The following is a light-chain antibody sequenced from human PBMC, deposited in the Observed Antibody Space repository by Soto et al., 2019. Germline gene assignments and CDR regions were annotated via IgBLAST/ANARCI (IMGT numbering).Light chain of an antibody. J-gene: IGKJ1*01. CDR1: LTVNSN. Sequence: EIAMAQSPGTLSVSPGERATLSCRASLTVNSNLAWYQQKPGQAPRLLISGASTRATGVPARFSGSGSGTEFTLTISSLQSEDFAVYYCQQYNDWPPTFGQGTKVEV. V-gene: IGKV3-15*01. CDR2: GAS. CDR3: QQYNDWPPT.